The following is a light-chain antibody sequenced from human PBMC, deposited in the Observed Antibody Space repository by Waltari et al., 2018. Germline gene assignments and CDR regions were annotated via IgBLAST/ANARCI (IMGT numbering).Light chain of an antibody. CDR1: SGSLSTTSY. J-gene: IGLJ3*02. Sequence: QTVVTQEPSLSVTLTCALSSGSLSTTSYATWYQQTPGQAPRTLVYKANARSSGVPDRFSGSILENTAALTITGAQADDESDYYCALYMGSGIWVFGGGTRLTVL. CDR3: ALYMGSGIWV. V-gene: IGLV8-61*01. CDR2: KAN.